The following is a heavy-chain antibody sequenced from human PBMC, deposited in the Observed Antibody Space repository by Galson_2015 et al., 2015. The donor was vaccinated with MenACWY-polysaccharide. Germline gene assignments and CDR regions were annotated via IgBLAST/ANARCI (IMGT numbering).Heavy chain of an antibody. D-gene: IGHD2-2*01. V-gene: IGHV3-30*01. Sequence: SLRLSCAASGFTFSSNAMHWVRQAPGKGLEWVAVISYDGSNKYYADSVEGRFTISRDNSMNTLYLQMNSLRAEDTALYYCASGYCSRTTCSPPFDYSGQGTLVTVSS. CDR1: GFTFSSNA. J-gene: IGHJ4*02. CDR2: ISYDGSNK. CDR3: ASGYCSRTTCSPPFDY.